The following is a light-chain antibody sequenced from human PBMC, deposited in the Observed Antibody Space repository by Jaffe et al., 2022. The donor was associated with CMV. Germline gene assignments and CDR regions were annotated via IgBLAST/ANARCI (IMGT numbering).Light chain of an antibody. CDR3: QRYGSSLPNT. CDR2: DAS. Sequence: EIVLTQSPGTLSLSPGERATLSCRASQSVSSNYLAWYQQKPGQAPRLLIYDASSRATGIPDRFSGSGSGTDFTLTISRLEPEDFAVYYCQRYGSSLPNTFGQGTKLEIK. V-gene: IGKV3-20*01. CDR1: QSVSSNY. J-gene: IGKJ2*01.